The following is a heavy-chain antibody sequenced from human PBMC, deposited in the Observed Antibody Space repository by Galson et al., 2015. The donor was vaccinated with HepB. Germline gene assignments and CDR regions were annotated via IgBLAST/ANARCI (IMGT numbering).Heavy chain of an antibody. CDR3: AGYCSTTSCYRGRFACDI. J-gene: IGHJ3*02. CDR2: ISGSGGTT. Sequence: SLRLSCAASGFTFSSHAMSWVRQAPGKGLEWVSAISGSGGTTFYADSVKGRFTISKDNSKNTLYLQMNSLRAEDTALYYCAGYCSTTSCYRGRFACDIWGQGTLVTVS. V-gene: IGHV3-23*01. CDR1: GFTFSSHA. D-gene: IGHD2-2*02.